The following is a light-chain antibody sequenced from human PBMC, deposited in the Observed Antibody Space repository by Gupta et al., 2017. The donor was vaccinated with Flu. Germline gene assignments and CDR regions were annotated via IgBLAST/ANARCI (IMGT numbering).Light chain of an antibody. V-gene: IGLV1-51*02. J-gene: IGLJ3*02. CDR3: GAWESSITVV. CDR1: SSNIGKSY. CDR2: ETN. Sequence: QSVLTQPPSVSAAPGQDVSISCSGNSSNIGKSYVSWYQQLPGTAPRLLIYETNKRPSGIPDRFSGSKSGTAATLGITGPQTGDEADYYCGAWESSITVVFGGGTKLTVL.